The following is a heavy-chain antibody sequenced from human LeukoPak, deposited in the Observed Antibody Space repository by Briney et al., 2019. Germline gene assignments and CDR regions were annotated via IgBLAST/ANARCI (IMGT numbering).Heavy chain of an antibody. Sequence: SETLSLTCTVSGGSISSGGYYWSWIRQHPGKGLEWIGYIYYSGSTYYNPSLKSRVTISVDTSKNQFSLKLSSVTAADTAVYYCARVRRSGYYYYYMDVWGKGTTVTVSS. CDR2: IYYSGST. V-gene: IGHV4-31*03. D-gene: IGHD2-15*01. CDR1: GGSISSGGYY. CDR3: ARVRRSGYYYYYMDV. J-gene: IGHJ6*03.